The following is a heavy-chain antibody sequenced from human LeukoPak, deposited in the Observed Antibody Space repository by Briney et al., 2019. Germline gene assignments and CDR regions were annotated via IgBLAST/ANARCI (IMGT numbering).Heavy chain of an antibody. J-gene: IGHJ1*01. CDR1: GYTFTNYY. V-gene: IGHV1-46*01. CDR3: ARDSVESYYYDSSGYTTVGEYFQH. D-gene: IGHD3-22*01. CDR2: INPSGGST. Sequence: ASVKVSCKASGYTFTNYYMHWVRQAPGQGLEWMGIINPSGGSTSYAQKFQGRVTMTRDTSTSTVYMELSSLRSEDTAVYYCARDSVESYYYDSSGYTTVGEYFQHWGQGTLVTVSS.